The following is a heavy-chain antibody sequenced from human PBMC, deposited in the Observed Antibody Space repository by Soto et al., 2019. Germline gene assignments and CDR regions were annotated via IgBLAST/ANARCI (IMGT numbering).Heavy chain of an antibody. V-gene: IGHV4-34*01. CDR1: GGSFSGYY. J-gene: IGHJ6*02. CDR2: INHSGST. D-gene: IGHD6-19*01. Sequence: QVQLHQWGAGLLKPSETLSLTCAVYGGSFSGYYWSWIRQPPGKGLEWIGEINHSGSTNYNPSLKSRVTISVDTSKNQFSLKLSSVTAADTAVYYCARPTRQWLGLRYYYGMDVWGQGTTVTVSS. CDR3: ARPTRQWLGLRYYYGMDV.